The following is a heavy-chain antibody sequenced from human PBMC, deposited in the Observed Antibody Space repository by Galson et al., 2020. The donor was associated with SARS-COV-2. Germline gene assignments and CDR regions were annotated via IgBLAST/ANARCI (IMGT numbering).Heavy chain of an antibody. V-gene: IGHV4-30-2*01. CDR1: GGSISSGGYS. J-gene: IGHJ6*02. CDR2: IYHSGST. D-gene: IGHD1-26*01. Sequence: SETLSLTCAVSGGSISSGGYSWSWIRQPPGKGLEWIGYIYHSGSTYYNPSLKSRVTISVDRSKNQFSLKLSSVTAADTAVYYCARESPYVGGMDVWGQGTTVTVSS. CDR3: ARESPYVGGMDV.